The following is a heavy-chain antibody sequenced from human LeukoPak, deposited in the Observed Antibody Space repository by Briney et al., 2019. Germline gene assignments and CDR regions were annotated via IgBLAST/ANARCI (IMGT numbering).Heavy chain of an antibody. V-gene: IGHV4-61*02. CDR3: ARDDYGDYYFDY. CDR1: GGSISSGSYY. D-gene: IGHD4-17*01. CDR2: IYTSGST. J-gene: IGHJ4*02. Sequence: SQTLSLTCTVSGGSISSGSYYWSWIRQPAGKGLEWIGRIYTSGSTNYIPSLKSRVTISVDTSKNQFSLKLSSVTAADTAVYYCARDDYGDYYFDYWGQGTLVTVSS.